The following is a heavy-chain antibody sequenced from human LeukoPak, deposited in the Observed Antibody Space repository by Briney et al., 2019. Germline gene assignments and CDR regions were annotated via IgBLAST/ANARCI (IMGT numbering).Heavy chain of an antibody. CDR1: GYTFTSYG. CDR2: INPSGGST. D-gene: IGHD3-9*01. CDR3: ARVFDILTGYYYFDY. J-gene: IGHJ4*02. V-gene: IGHV1-46*01. Sequence: ASVKVSCKASGYTFTSYGISWVRQAPGQGLEWMGIINPSGGSTSYAQKFQGRVTMTRDTSTSTVYMELSSLRSEDTAVYYCARVFDILTGYYYFDYWGQGTRVTVSS.